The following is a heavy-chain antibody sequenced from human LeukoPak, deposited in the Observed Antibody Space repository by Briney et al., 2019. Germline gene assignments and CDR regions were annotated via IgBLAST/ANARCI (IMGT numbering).Heavy chain of an antibody. CDR2: IYYSGST. CDR3: ASSAIPGDWYFDL. J-gene: IGHJ2*01. CDR1: GGSISSYY. D-gene: IGHD1-26*01. Sequence: SETLSLTCTVSGGSISSYYWSWIRQPPGKGLEWIGYIYYSGSTNYNPSLKSRVTISVDTSKNQFSLKLSSVTAADTAVYYCASSAIPGDWYFDLWGRGTLVTVSS. V-gene: IGHV4-59*01.